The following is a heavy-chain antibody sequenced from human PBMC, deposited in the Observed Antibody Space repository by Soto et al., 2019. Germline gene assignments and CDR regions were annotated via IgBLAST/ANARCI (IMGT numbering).Heavy chain of an antibody. CDR3: ARYGYYDSSGYAQAFDI. V-gene: IGHV4-30-4*01. Sequence: SETLSLTCTVSGGSISSGDYYWSWIRQPPGKGLVWIEYIYYSGSTYYNPSLKSRVTISVDTSKNQFSLKLSSVTAADTAVYYCARYGYYDSSGYAQAFDIWGQGTMVT. J-gene: IGHJ3*02. D-gene: IGHD3-22*01. CDR2: IYYSGST. CDR1: GGSISSGDYY.